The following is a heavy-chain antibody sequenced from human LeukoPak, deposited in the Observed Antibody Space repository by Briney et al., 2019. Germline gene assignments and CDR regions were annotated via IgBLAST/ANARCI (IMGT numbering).Heavy chain of an antibody. D-gene: IGHD2-15*01. Sequence: SETLSLTCTVSGGSISSYYWSWIRQPPGKGLEWIGYIYYSGSTNYNPSLKSRVTMSVDTSKNQFSLKLNSVTAADTAVFYCARLHTPVYFDLWGRGTLVTVSS. CDR2: IYYSGST. CDR3: ARLHTPVYFDL. CDR1: GGSISSYY. V-gene: IGHV4-59*08. J-gene: IGHJ2*01.